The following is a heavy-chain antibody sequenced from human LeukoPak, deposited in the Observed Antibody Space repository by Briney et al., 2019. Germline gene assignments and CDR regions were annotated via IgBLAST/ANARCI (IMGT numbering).Heavy chain of an antibody. J-gene: IGHJ1*01. D-gene: IGHD3-22*01. CDR2: IYHSGST. V-gene: IGHV4-38-2*02. CDR1: GYSISSGYH. Sequence: SESLSLTCTVSGYSISSGYHWGWIRQPPGKGLEWIGSIYHSGSTYYNPSLKSRVTISVDTSKNQFSLKLRSVTAADTAVYYCARVVQSTDSSGFYLPEYFQHWGQGTLVTVSS. CDR3: ARVVQSTDSSGFYLPEYFQH.